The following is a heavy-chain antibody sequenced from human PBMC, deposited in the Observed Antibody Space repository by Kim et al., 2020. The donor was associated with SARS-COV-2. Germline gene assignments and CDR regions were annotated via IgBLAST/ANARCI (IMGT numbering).Heavy chain of an antibody. Sequence: GGSLRLSCAASGFVFSSQWMSWVRQAPGKGLEWVANIHRDGSDKYYVDSVKGRFTISRDNARDSLYLQMNSLRAEDTAVYYCAALDTAKVVSPGYWGQGTLVTVSS. V-gene: IGHV3-7*01. CDR2: IHRDGSDK. CDR1: GFVFSSQW. CDR3: AALDTAKVVSPGY. J-gene: IGHJ4*02. D-gene: IGHD5-18*01.